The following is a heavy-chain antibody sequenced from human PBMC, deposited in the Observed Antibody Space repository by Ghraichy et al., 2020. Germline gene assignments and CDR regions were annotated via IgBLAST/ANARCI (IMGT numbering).Heavy chain of an antibody. V-gene: IGHV3-21*01. Sequence: GGSLRLSCVASGFTFSRYSMNWVHQAPGKGLEWLSSISSSSSSTYYSDSLKGRLSVSRDNAINSLFLQMNDLRAEDTAVYYCARGDTTGWTDAFDIWGQGTLVTVSS. CDR1: GFTFSRYS. J-gene: IGHJ3*02. CDR3: ARGDTTGWTDAFDI. CDR2: ISSSSSST. D-gene: IGHD6-19*01.